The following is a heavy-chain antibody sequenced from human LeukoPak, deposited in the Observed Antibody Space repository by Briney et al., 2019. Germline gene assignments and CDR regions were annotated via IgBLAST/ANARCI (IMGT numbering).Heavy chain of an antibody. J-gene: IGHJ3*02. V-gene: IGHV3-74*01. D-gene: IGHD2-15*01. CDR2: ISSDGGTT. CDR1: GFTFSSYW. CDR3: ARHSTGCSGGSCYSDAFDI. Sequence: GGSLRLSCAASGFTFSSYWMHWVRQAPGKGLVWVSRISSDGGTTTYADSVKGRLTISRDNAKNTLFLQMNSLRAEDTAVYYCARHSTGCSGGSCYSDAFDIWGQGTMVTVSS.